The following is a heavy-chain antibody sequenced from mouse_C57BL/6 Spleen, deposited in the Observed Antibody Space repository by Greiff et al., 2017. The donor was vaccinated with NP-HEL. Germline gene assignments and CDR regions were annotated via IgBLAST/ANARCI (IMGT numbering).Heavy chain of an antibody. D-gene: IGHD2-4*01. J-gene: IGHJ2*01. V-gene: IGHV1-59*01. CDR1: GYTFTSYW. Sequence: QVQLQQPGAELVRPGTSVKLSCKASGYTFTSYWMHWVKQRPGQGLEWIGVIDPSDSYTNYNQKFKGKATLTVDTSTSTAYMQLSSLTSEDSAVYYCALMITTYFDYWGQGTTLTVSS. CDR3: ALMITTYFDY. CDR2: IDPSDSYT.